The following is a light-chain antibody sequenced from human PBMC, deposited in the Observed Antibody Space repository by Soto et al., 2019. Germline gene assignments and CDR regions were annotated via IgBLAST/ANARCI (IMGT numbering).Light chain of an antibody. V-gene: IGKV1-39*01. CDR3: QQSYSTLFS. J-gene: IGKJ3*01. CDR2: AVS. CDR1: QTIIRY. Sequence: DIQMTQSPSSLFASVGDRVTITCRASQTIIRYLNWYQQKPGGAPNLLIYAVSSFQSGVPSRFSGSGSRTEFTLTISSLQPEDSATYYCQQSYSTLFSFGPGTKVQIK.